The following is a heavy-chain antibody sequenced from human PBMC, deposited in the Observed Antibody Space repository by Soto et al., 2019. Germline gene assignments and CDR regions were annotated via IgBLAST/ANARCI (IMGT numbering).Heavy chain of an antibody. CDR2: VISASGSV. CDR1: GRIFSSFP. Sequence: QVQVVQAGAEVKKPGSSVTISCKASGRIFSSFPTSWVRQVPGQGLEWMGGVISASGSVTYAPKFQGRVTMTAVNSAGIGYMELTSLTSEDTAIYYCARVGSRDAYNYVLDHWGPGTMVTVSS. V-gene: IGHV1-69*06. CDR3: ARVGSRDAYNYVLDH. J-gene: IGHJ1*01. D-gene: IGHD5-18*01.